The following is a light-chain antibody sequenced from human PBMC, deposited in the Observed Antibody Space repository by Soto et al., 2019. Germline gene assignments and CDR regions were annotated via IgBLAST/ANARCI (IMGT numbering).Light chain of an antibody. CDR3: QHYGISLWT. CDR2: DAS. CDR1: QSVSSY. J-gene: IGKJ1*01. Sequence: DIVLTQSPATLSFSPVERSTLSWRASQSVSSYLAWYQQKPGQAPRLLIYDASNRATGIPARFSGSGSGTDFTLTISRLEPEDFAVYYCQHYGISLWTFGQGTMVDIK. V-gene: IGKV3-11*01.